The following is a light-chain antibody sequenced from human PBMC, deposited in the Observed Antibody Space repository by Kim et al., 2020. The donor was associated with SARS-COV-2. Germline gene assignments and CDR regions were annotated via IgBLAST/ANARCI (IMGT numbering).Light chain of an antibody. CDR1: QSVSSSY. Sequence: SPGARATLSCRASQSVSSSYLAGYQQKPGQPPRLLIYGASSRATGIPDRFSGSGSGTDFTLTISRLETEDFAVYYCQQYGSSLLTFGGGTKVDIK. J-gene: IGKJ4*01. CDR3: QQYGSSLLT. V-gene: IGKV3-20*01. CDR2: GAS.